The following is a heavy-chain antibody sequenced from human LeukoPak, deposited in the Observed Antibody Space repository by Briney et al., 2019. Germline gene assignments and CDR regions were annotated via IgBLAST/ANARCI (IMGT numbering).Heavy chain of an antibody. CDR2: INHSGST. Sequence: SETLSLTXAVYGGSFRGYYWSWIRQPPGKGLEWIGEINHSGSTNYNPSLKSRVTISVDTSKNQFSLKLSSVTAADTAVYYCASSSWYRGVDYWGQGTLVTVSS. J-gene: IGHJ4*02. V-gene: IGHV4-34*01. CDR3: ASSSWYRGVDY. D-gene: IGHD6-13*01. CDR1: GGSFRGYY.